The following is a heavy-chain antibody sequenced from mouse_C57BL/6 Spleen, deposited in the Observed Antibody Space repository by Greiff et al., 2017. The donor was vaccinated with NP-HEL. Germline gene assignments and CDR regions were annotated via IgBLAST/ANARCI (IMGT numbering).Heavy chain of an antibody. Sequence: VQLQQPGAELVMPGASVKLSCKASGYTFTSYWMHWVKQRPGQGLEWIGEIDPSDSYTNYNQKFKGKSTLTVDKSSSTAYMQLSSLTSEDSAVYYCARSTLIYDGYYHFDYWGQGTTLTVSS. J-gene: IGHJ2*01. CDR2: IDPSDSYT. D-gene: IGHD2-3*01. CDR1: GYTFTSYW. CDR3: ARSTLIYDGYYHFDY. V-gene: IGHV1-69*01.